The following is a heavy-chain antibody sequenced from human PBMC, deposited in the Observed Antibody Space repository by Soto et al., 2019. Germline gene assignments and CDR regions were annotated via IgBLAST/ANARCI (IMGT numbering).Heavy chain of an antibody. J-gene: IGHJ6*02. V-gene: IGHV1-69*13. D-gene: IGHD2-8*01. CDR3: ARRADGVYYYYGMDV. Sequence: ASVKVSCKASGGTFSSYGISWVRQAPGQGLEWMGGIIPIFGTANYAQKFQDRVTITADESTSTAYMELSSLRSEDTAVYYCARRADGVYYYYGMDVWGQGTTVTVSS. CDR1: GGTFSSYG. CDR2: IIPIFGTA.